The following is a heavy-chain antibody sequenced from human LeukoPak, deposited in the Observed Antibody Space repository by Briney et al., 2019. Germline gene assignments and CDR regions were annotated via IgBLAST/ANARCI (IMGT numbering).Heavy chain of an antibody. Sequence: LETLSLTCTVSGGSISSYYWSWIRQPTGKGLEWIGYIYYSGSTNYNPSLKSRVTISVDTSKNQFSLKLSSVTAADTAVYYCARDEYDSSGENYWGQGTLVTVSS. D-gene: IGHD3-22*01. CDR3: ARDEYDSSGENY. CDR2: IYYSGST. CDR1: GGSISSYY. J-gene: IGHJ4*02. V-gene: IGHV4-59*12.